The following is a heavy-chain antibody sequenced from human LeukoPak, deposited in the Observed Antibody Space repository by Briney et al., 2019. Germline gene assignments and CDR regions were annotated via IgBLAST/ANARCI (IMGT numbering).Heavy chain of an antibody. CDR1: GFTFSSYG. CDR2: IRYDGSNK. Sequence: QLGGSLRLSCAASGFTFSSYGMHWVRQVPGKGLEWMAFIRYDGSNKNYADSVKGRFTISRDNSKNTLYLQMNSLRPEDTAVYYCAKDGVRHSGSYYNYFDYWGQGTLVTVSS. V-gene: IGHV3-30*02. CDR3: AKDGVRHSGSYYNYFDY. J-gene: IGHJ4*02. D-gene: IGHD3-10*01.